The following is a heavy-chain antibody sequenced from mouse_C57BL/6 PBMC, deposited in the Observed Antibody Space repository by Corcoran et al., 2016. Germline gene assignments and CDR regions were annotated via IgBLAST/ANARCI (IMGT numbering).Heavy chain of an antibody. D-gene: IGHD2-1*01. Sequence: EVQLQQSGPVLVKPGASVKMSCKASGYTFTDYYMNWVKQSHGKSLEWIGVINPYNGGTSYNQKFKGKATLTVDKSSSTAYMELNSLTSEDSAVYYCASSTMAQYYFDYWGQGTTLTVSS. J-gene: IGHJ2*01. CDR1: GYTFTDYY. CDR2: INPYNGGT. CDR3: ASSTMAQYYFDY. V-gene: IGHV1-19*01.